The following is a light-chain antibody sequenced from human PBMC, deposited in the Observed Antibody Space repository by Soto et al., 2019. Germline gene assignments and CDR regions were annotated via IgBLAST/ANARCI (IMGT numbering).Light chain of an antibody. J-gene: IGKJ1*01. CDR1: QSVSSY. CDR3: QQRSKWPRT. V-gene: IGKV3-11*01. Sequence: ETVLTQSPATLSLSPGERATLSCRASQSVSSYLAWYQQKPGQAPRLLIYDASNRAAGIPARFSGSGSGTDFTLIISSLEPEDFAVYYCQQRSKWPRTFGQGTKVDIK. CDR2: DAS.